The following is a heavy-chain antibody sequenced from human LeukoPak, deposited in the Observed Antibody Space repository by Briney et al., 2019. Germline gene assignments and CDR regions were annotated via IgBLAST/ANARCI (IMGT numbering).Heavy chain of an antibody. CDR2: INPSGGST. V-gene: IGHV1-46*01. J-gene: IGHJ3*02. CDR1: GYTFTSYY. Sequence: ASVKVSCKASGYTFTSYYMHWVRQAPGQGLEWMGIINPSGGSTSYAQKFQGRVTMTRDMSTSTVYMELSSLRSEDTAVYYCARDRGLGIGAFDIWGQGTMVTVSS. D-gene: IGHD3-10*01. CDR3: ARDRGLGIGAFDI.